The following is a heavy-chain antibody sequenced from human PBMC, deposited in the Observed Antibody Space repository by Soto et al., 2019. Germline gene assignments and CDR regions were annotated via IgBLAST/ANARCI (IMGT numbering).Heavy chain of an antibody. V-gene: IGHV3-23*01. D-gene: IGHD3-16*01. CDR2: ISGSGGST. J-gene: IGHJ3*02. CDR3: ANLIMITFGGVIDAFDI. Sequence: GGSLRLSCAASGFTFGGYARSWVRQAPGKGLEWVSAISGSGGSTYYADSVKGRFTISRDNSKNTLYLQMNSLRAEDTAVYYCANLIMITFGGVIDAFDIWGQGTMVTVSS. CDR1: GFTFGGYA.